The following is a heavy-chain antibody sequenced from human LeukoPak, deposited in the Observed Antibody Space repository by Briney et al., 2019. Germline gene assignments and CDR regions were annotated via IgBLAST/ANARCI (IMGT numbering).Heavy chain of an antibody. CDR3: ARECEDIVVVVGNWFDP. Sequence: PSETLSLTCIVSGGSISSSSYYWGWIRQPPGKGLEWIGSHYYSGNTYYNPPLKSRVTISVDTSKNQFSLKLSSVTAADTAVYYCARECEDIVVVVGNWFDPWGQGTLVTVSS. V-gene: IGHV4-39*02. D-gene: IGHD2-15*01. CDR1: GGSISSSSYY. CDR2: HYYSGNT. J-gene: IGHJ5*02.